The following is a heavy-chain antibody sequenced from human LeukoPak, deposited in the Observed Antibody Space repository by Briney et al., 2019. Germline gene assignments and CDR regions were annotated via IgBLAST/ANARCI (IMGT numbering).Heavy chain of an antibody. J-gene: IGHJ4*02. D-gene: IGHD6-13*01. CDR1: RFTFSSYW. CDR3: ARDHSSSQNWCDY. Sequence: GGSLRLSCAASRFTFSSYWMSWVRQAPGKGLEWVANIKQDGSEKYYVDSVKGRFTISRDNAKNSLYLQMNSLRAEDTAVYYCARDHSSSQNWCDYWGQGTLVTVSS. CDR2: IKQDGSEK. V-gene: IGHV3-7*01.